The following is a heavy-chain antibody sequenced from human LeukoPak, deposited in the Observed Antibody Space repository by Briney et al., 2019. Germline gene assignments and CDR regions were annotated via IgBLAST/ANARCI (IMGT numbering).Heavy chain of an antibody. D-gene: IGHD2/OR15-2a*01. CDR2: INEDGSEK. J-gene: IGHJ4*02. Sequence: RGSLRLSSAASGFTFSSYWMSWVRQAPGKGLEWVANINEDGSEKNYVDSLKGRFTICRDNAKNSVYLQMDSLRVEDTAVYYCARGLMTVITLGGQGTLVTVSS. CDR1: GFTFSSYW. CDR3: ARGLMTVITL. V-gene: IGHV3-7*01.